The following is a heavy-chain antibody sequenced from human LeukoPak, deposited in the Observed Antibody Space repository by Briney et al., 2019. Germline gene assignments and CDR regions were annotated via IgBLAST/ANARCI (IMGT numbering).Heavy chain of an antibody. CDR3: TTDGYSDIVVVPAAIIAASSSFDY. J-gene: IGHJ4*02. CDR2: IKSKTDGGTT. V-gene: IGHV3-15*01. D-gene: IGHD2-2*01. CDR1: GFTFSNAW. Sequence: GGSLRLSCAASGFTFSNAWMSWVRQAPGKGLEWVGRIKSKTDGGTTDYAAPVKGRFTISRDDSKNTLYLQMNSLKTEDTAVYYCTTDGYSDIVVVPAAIIAASSSFDYWGQGTLVTVSS.